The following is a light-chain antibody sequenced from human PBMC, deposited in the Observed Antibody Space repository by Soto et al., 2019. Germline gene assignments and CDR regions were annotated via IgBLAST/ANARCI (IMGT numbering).Light chain of an antibody. CDR2: KAS. CDR1: QSISSW. J-gene: IGKJ1*01. Sequence: DIQMTQSPSTLSASVGDRVTITCRACQSISSWLAWYQQKPGKAPKLLIYKASTLESGVPSNFSGSGSGTEFTLTISSLQPEDFATYYCQQYNSYPWTFGQGTKVDVK. V-gene: IGKV1-5*03. CDR3: QQYNSYPWT.